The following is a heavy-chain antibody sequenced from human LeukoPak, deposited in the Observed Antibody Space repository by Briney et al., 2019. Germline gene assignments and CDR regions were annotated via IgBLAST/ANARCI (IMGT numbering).Heavy chain of an antibody. Sequence: PSETLSLTRTVSGGSISSYYWSWIRQPPGKGLEWIGYIYYSGNTNYNPSLKSRVTISVDTSKNQFSLKLSSVTAADTAVYYCARRAQRPPQYYYDSSQPLYYFDYWGQGTLVTVSP. CDR1: GGSISSYY. CDR2: IYYSGNT. V-gene: IGHV4-59*13. CDR3: ARRAQRPPQYYYDSSQPLYYFDY. D-gene: IGHD3-22*01. J-gene: IGHJ4*02.